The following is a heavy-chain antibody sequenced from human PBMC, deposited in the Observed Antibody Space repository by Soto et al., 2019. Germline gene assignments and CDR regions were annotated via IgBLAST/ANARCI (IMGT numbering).Heavy chain of an antibody. CDR2: ISYDGSNK. Sequence: GGSLRLSCAASGFTFSSYAMHWVRQAPGKGLEWVAVISYDGSNKYYADSVKGRFTISRDNSKNTLYLQMNSLRAEDTAVYYCARSSCSGSSCYFGWGPNWFDPWGQGTLVTVS. J-gene: IGHJ5*02. D-gene: IGHD2-15*01. V-gene: IGHV3-30-3*01. CDR1: GFTFSSYA. CDR3: ARSSCSGSSCYFGWGPNWFDP.